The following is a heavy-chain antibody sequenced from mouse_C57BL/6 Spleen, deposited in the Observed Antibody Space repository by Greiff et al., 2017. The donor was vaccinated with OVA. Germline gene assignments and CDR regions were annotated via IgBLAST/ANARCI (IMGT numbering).Heavy chain of an antibody. CDR1: GYTFTSYW. J-gene: IGHJ4*01. CDR2: IDPSDSYT. Sequence: VQLQQPGAELVRPGTSVKLSCKASGYTFTSYWMHWVKQRPGQGLEWIGVIDPSDSYTNYNQKFKGKATLTVAPSSSTAYMQLSSLISEDSAVYYCARRGSGYDGYYYAMDDWGQGTSVTVSA. D-gene: IGHD2-3*01. CDR3: ARRGSGYDGYYYAMDD. V-gene: IGHV1-59*01.